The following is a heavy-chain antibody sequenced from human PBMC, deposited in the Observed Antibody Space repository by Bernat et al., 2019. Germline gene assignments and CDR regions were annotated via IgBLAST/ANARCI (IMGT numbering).Heavy chain of an antibody. J-gene: IGHJ4*02. CDR3: ARDVLGYCSGGSCSHVY. CDR2: ISYDGSNK. Sequence: QVQLVESGGGVVQPGRSLRLSCAASGFTFSSYAMHWVRQAPGKGREWVAVISYDGSNKYYADSVKGRFTISRDNSKNTLYLQMNSLRAEDTAVYYCARDVLGYCSGGSCSHVYWGQGTLVTVSS. D-gene: IGHD2-15*01. V-gene: IGHV3-30-3*01. CDR1: GFTFSSYA.